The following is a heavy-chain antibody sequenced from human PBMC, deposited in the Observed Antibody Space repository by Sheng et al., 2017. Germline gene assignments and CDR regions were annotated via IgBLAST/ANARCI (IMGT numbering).Heavy chain of an antibody. D-gene: IGHD2-15*01. V-gene: IGHV1-69*01. CDR1: GGTFSSYA. CDR2: IIPIFGTA. Sequence: QVQLVQSGAEVKKPGSSVKVSCKASGGTFSSYAISWVRQAPGQGLEWMGGIIPIFGTANYAQKFQGRVTITADESTSTAYMELSSLRSEDTAVYYCASPHRCSGGSCYSGWADYWGQGTLVTVSS. CDR3: ASPHRCSGGSCYSGWADY. J-gene: IGHJ4*02.